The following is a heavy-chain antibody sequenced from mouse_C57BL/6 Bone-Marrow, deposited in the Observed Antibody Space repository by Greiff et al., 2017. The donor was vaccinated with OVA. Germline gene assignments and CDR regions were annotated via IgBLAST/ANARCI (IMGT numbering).Heavy chain of an antibody. J-gene: IGHJ2*01. D-gene: IGHD1-1*01. CDR2: IYPRSGNT. Sequence: VQLQQSGAELARPGASVKLSCKASGYTFTRYGISWVQQRPGQGLEWIGAIYPRSGNTYYNETFQGKATLTADKSSSTAYMELRRLTSEDSAVYFCARGPVVAPFDYWGQVTTLTVSS. V-gene: IGHV1-81*01. CDR3: ARGPVVAPFDY. CDR1: GYTFTRYG.